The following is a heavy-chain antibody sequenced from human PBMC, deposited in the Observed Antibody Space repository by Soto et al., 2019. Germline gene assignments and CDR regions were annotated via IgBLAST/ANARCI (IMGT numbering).Heavy chain of an antibody. Sequence: PSETLSLTCTVSGGSISSYYWSWIRQPPGKGLEWIGYIYYSGSTNYNPSLKSRVTISVDTSKNQFSLKLSSVTAADTAVYYCARVRSSGRARFDPWGQGTLVT. CDR1: GGSISSYY. CDR2: IYYSGST. J-gene: IGHJ5*02. V-gene: IGHV4-59*01. CDR3: ARVRSSGRARFDP. D-gene: IGHD3-10*01.